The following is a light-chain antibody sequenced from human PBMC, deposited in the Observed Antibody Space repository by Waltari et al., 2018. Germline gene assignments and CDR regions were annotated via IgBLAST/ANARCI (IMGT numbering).Light chain of an antibody. Sequence: DIQMTQSPSSLSASVADRVTITCWASQSISTYLNWFQQKPGRVPKVLIYDASRLQSGVPSRFSGSGSGSDFTLTISSLQPEDFATYYCQQSYSPPFTFGQGTRLEIK. J-gene: IGKJ5*01. CDR3: QQSYSPPFT. CDR2: DAS. CDR1: QSISTY. V-gene: IGKV1-39*01.